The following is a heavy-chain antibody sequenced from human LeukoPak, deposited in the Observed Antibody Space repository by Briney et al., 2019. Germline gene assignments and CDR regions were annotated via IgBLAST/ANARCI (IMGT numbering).Heavy chain of an antibody. CDR1: GFTFSSYA. J-gene: IGHJ4*02. CDR2: ISGSGGST. Sequence: GGSLRLSCAASGFTFSSYAMSWVRQAPGKGLEWVSAISGSGGSTYYADSVKGGFTISRDNSKNTLYLQMNSLRAEDTAVYYCAKDTGYSSGWLENYFDYWGQGTLVTVSS. D-gene: IGHD6-19*01. CDR3: AKDTGYSSGWLENYFDY. V-gene: IGHV3-23*01.